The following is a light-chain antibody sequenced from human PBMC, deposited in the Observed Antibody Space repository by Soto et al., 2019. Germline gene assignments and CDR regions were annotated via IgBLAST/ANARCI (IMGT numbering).Light chain of an antibody. V-gene: IGKV3-20*01. CDR3: QQYGSSPLYT. CDR2: GAS. CDR1: QSVSSSY. J-gene: IGKJ2*01. Sequence: EIVLMQSPGTLSLSPGERATLSCRASQSVSSSYLAWYQQKPGQAPRLLIYGASSRATGIPDRFSGSGSGTDFTLTISRLEPEDLAVYYCQQYGSSPLYTFGQGTKLEIK.